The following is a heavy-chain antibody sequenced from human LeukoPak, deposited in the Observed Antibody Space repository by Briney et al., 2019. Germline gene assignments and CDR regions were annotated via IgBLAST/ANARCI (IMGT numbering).Heavy chain of an antibody. D-gene: IGHD6-13*01. CDR1: GGSISSGGYS. J-gene: IGHJ4*02. CDR3: ARHAAAGSFDY. V-gene: IGHV4-30-2*01. Sequence: PSETLSLTCAVSGGSISSGGYSWSWIRQPPGKGLEWIGYIYHSGSTYYNPSLKSRVTISVDRSKNQFSLKPSSVTAADTAVYYCARHAAAGSFDYWGQGTLVTVSS. CDR2: IYHSGST.